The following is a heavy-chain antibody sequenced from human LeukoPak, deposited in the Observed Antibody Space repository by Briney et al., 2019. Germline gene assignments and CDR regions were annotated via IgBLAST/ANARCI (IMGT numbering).Heavy chain of an antibody. J-gene: IGHJ4*02. CDR1: GFTFSDYY. CDR2: ISSSGSTI. Sequence: GGSLRLSCAASGFTFSDYYMSWIRQAPGKGLEWVSYISSSGSTIYYADSVKGRFTISRDNAKNSLYLQMNSLRAEDTAVYYCASPSKYDILTGYYKGDDYWGQGTLVTVSS. D-gene: IGHD3-9*01. V-gene: IGHV3-11*04. CDR3: ASPSKYDILTGYYKGDDY.